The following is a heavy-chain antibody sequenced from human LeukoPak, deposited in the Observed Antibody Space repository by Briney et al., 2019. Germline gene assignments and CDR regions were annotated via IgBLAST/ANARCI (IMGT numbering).Heavy chain of an antibody. CDR1: GFTFSSYE. J-gene: IGHJ4*02. Sequence: GGSLRLSCAASGFTFSSYEMNWVRQAPGKGLEWVSGISWNSGSIGYADSVKGRFTISRDNAKNSLYLQMNSLRAEDMALYYCAKEGTITYSSGWYFDYWGQGTLVTVSS. CDR2: ISWNSGSI. V-gene: IGHV3-9*03. D-gene: IGHD6-19*01. CDR3: AKEGTITYSSGWYFDY.